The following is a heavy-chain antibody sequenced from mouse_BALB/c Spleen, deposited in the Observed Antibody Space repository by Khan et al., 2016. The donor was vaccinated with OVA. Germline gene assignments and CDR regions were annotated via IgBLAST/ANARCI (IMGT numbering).Heavy chain of an antibody. Sequence: EVQLQESGPDLVKPSQSLSLTCTVTGYSITSGYSWHWIRQFPGNKLDWMGYIYFSGSINYNPSLKSRISITRDTSKNHFFLHLNSVTTEDTATYYCARDGNYMDYWGQGTSVTVSS. V-gene: IGHV3-1*02. CDR1: GYSITSGYS. D-gene: IGHD2-1*01. CDR2: IYFSGSI. J-gene: IGHJ4*01. CDR3: ARDGNYMDY.